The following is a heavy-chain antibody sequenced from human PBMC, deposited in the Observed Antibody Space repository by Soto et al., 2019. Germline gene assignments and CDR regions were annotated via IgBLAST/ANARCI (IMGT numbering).Heavy chain of an antibody. CDR1: GGSIRSGGYY. J-gene: IGHJ2*01. Sequence: QVQLQESGPGLVKPSQTLSLTCTVSGGSIRSGGYYWSWIRQHPGKGLEWIGYIYYSGSTYYNPSLKSRVTISVDTSKNQISLKLSSVTAADTAVYYCARGLAGEAEYWYFDLWGRGTLVTVSS. CDR3: ARGLAGEAEYWYFDL. D-gene: IGHD3-10*01. CDR2: IYYSGST. V-gene: IGHV4-31*03.